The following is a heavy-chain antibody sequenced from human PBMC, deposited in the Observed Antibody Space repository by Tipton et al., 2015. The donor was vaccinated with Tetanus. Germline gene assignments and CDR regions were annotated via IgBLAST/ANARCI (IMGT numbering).Heavy chain of an antibody. V-gene: IGHV1-8*02. D-gene: IGHD3-22*01. J-gene: IGHJ4*02. CDR3: ARGHIPYYYDSTPY. CDR1: GYTFTSFD. CDR2: VNPNSGNT. Sequence: QVQLVQSGAEVKKPGASVKVSCKASGYTFTSFDINWVRQATGQGLEWMGWVNPNSGNTGYAQKFQGRVTLTRDTSISTAYMELNSLRSEDTAVYYCARGHIPYYYDSTPYWGQGTLVTVSS.